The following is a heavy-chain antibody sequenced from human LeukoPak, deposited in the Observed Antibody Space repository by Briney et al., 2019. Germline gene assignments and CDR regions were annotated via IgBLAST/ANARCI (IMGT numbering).Heavy chain of an antibody. CDR1: GGSISSSSYY. CDR2: IYYSGST. Sequence: SETLSLTCTVSGGSISSSSYYWGWIRQPPGKGLEWIGSIYYSGSTYYNPSLKSRVTISVDTSKNQFSLKLSSVTAAVTAVYYCARHEYDVSWGQGTLVTVSS. D-gene: IGHD3-3*01. V-gene: IGHV4-39*01. J-gene: IGHJ4*02. CDR3: ARHEYDVS.